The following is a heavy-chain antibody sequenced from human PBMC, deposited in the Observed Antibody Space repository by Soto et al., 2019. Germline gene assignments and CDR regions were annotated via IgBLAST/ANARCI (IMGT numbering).Heavy chain of an antibody. CDR3: AREAVTTDLDY. J-gene: IGHJ4*02. Sequence: QVQLVESGGGVVQPGRSLRLSCAASGFTFSSYGMHWVRQAPGKGLEWVAVIWYDGSNKCYADSVKGRFTISRDNSKNSLYLQMNSRSAEDTAVYYCAREAVTTDLDYSGQGTLVTFCS. CDR2: IWYDGSNK. D-gene: IGHD4-4*01. CDR1: GFTFSSYG. V-gene: IGHV3-33*01.